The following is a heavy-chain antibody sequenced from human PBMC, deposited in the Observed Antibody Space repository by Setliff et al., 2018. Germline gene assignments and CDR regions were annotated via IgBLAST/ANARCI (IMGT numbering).Heavy chain of an antibody. CDR3: AREGGSSGYCGYFDY. Sequence: GESLKISCAASGFTFSSYAMSWVRQAPGKGLEWVSAISGNGGRTYYADSVEGRFTISRDNSKNTVYLQMDSLTADDTAVYYCAREGGSSGYCGYFDYWGQGTLVTVSS. J-gene: IGHJ4*02. CDR1: GFTFSSYA. CDR2: ISGNGGRT. D-gene: IGHD3-22*01. V-gene: IGHV3-23*01.